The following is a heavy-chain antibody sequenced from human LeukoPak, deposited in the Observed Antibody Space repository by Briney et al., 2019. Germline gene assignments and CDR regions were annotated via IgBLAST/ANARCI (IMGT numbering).Heavy chain of an antibody. V-gene: IGHV3-7*05. D-gene: IGHD2-21*02. CDR2: IKQDGTQK. Sequence: PGGSLRLSCAASAFTFSNYWMSWVRQAPGKGLEWVADIKQDGTQKYYVDSVEGRFTISRDNAKNSLYLQMNSLRVEDTAVYYCARDCGSDCSQAFDIWGQGTMVTVSS. CDR3: ARDCGSDCSQAFDI. CDR1: AFTFSNYW. J-gene: IGHJ3*02.